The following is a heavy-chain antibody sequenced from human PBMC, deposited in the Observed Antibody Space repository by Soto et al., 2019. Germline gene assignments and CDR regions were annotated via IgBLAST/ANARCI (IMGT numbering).Heavy chain of an antibody. Sequence: EASVKVSCKASGYTFTSYAMHWVRQAPGQRLEWMGWINAGNGNTKYSQKFQGRVTITRDTSASTAYMELSSLRSEATAVYYCARYSNTNTRFDTWGQGTMVTVSS. D-gene: IGHD2-2*01. CDR3: ARYSNTNTRFDT. CDR1: GYTFTSYA. V-gene: IGHV1-3*01. CDR2: INAGNGNT. J-gene: IGHJ3*02.